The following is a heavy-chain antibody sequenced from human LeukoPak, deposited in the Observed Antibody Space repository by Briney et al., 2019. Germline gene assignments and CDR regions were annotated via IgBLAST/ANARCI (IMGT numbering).Heavy chain of an antibody. D-gene: IGHD3-10*01. CDR3: ARYTYGSGSSYYFDY. J-gene: IGHJ4*02. V-gene: IGHV1-69*06. CDR1: GGTFITYA. CDR2: IIPIFGTA. Sequence: SVRVSFKESGGTFITYAISWGRQAPGEGGEGMGGIIPIFGTANYTQKLQGRGTITADKTARTAYMELSSLRSEDTAVYYCARYTYGSGSSYYFDYWGQGTLVTVSS.